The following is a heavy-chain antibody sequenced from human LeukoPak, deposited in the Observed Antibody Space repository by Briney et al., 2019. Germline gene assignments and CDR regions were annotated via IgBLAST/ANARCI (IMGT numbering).Heavy chain of an antibody. D-gene: IGHD7-27*01. CDR3: ASPDITGDRYYHYYIDV. V-gene: IGHV1-69*05. CDR1: GGTFSSYA. J-gene: IGHJ6*03. Sequence: ASVKVSCKASGGTFSSYAISWVRQAPGQGLEWMGGIIPIFGTANYAQKFQGRVTITTDESTSTAYMELSSLRSEDTAVYYCASPDITGDRYYHYYIDVWGKGTTVTVSS. CDR2: IIPIFGTA.